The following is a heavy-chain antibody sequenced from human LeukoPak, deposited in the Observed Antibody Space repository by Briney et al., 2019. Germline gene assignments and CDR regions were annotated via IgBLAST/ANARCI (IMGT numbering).Heavy chain of an antibody. Sequence: TGGSLRLSCTASGSNFNTYYMSWVRRAPGEGLEWVANIGQDGNEKNYVDSVKGRFTISRDNAKNSVFLQMNSLRAEDTAVYYCATDRQPSRYLGLWSWGPGTRVTVS. J-gene: IGHJ4*02. CDR3: ATDRQPSRYLGLWS. D-gene: IGHD4/OR15-4a*01. CDR2: IGQDGNEK. V-gene: IGHV3-7*01. CDR1: GSNFNTYY.